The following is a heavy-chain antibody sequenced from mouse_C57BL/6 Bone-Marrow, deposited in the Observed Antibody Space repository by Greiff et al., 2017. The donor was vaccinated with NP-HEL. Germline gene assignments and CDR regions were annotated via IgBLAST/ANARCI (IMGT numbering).Heavy chain of an antibody. V-gene: IGHV1-15*01. J-gene: IGHJ1*03. D-gene: IGHD2-2*01. CDR1: GYTFTDYE. Sequence: VQVVESGAELVRPGASVTLSCKASGYTFTDYEMHWVKQTPVHGLEWIGAIDPETGGTAYNQKFKGKAILTADKSSSTAYMELRSLTSEDSAVYYCTRGYGYDVGYFDVWGTGTTVTVSS. CDR2: IDPETGGT. CDR3: TRGYGYDVGYFDV.